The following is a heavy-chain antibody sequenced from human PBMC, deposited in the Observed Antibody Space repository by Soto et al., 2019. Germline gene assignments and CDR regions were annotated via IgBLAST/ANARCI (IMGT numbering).Heavy chain of an antibody. CDR3: VRGLSDYGFGARPV. J-gene: IGHJ3*01. V-gene: IGHV3-11*01. CDR1: GFTFGDFY. CDR2: ISRGATNI. Sequence: QVQLVESGGGLVKPGGSLRLSCIASGFTFGDFYMSWIRQAPGKGLEWVAYISRGATNIYYSDAVKGRFTISRNNAKNALYLQINSLRADDQAVDYCVRGLSDYGFGARPVWGQGTMVAVSA. D-gene: IGHD3-10*01.